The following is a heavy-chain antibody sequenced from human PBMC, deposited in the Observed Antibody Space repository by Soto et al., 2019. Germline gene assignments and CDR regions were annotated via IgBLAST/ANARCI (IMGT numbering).Heavy chain of an antibody. CDR2: IHYSGST. D-gene: IGHD6-19*01. CDR3: ARHGEYSSGQIPPDY. CDR1: GGPISGYY. V-gene: IGHV4-59*08. Sequence: SETLSLTCTVSGGPISGYYWSWIRQPPGKGLEWIGYIHYSGSTNYNPSLKSRVTISVDTSKNQFSLKLGSVTAADTAVYYCARHGEYSSGQIPPDYWGQGTLVTVSS. J-gene: IGHJ4*02.